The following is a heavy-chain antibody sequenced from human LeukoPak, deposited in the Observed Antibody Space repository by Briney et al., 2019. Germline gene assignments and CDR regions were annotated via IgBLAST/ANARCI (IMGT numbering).Heavy chain of an antibody. CDR2: INHSGST. CDR3: ARVGYSYGPIFDY. D-gene: IGHD5-18*01. V-gene: IGHV4-34*01. CDR1: GGSFSGYY. Sequence: SETLSLTCAVYGGSFSGYYWSWIRQPPGKGLEWIGEINHSGSTNYNPSLKSRVTISVDTSKNQFSLKLSSVTAADTAVYYCARVGYSYGPIFDYWGQGTLVTISS. J-gene: IGHJ4*02.